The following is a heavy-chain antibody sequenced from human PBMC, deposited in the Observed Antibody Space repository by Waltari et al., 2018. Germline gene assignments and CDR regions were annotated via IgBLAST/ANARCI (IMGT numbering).Heavy chain of an antibody. CDR3: AREVAWRMLAYFDY. Sequence: QVQLQESGPGLVKPPGTLSLTCAVPGGSISSSNWWSWVRPPPGKGLEWFGEIYHSGSTNYNPPLRGRVAMSVDTSKNQFSLKLSSVTAADTAVYYCAREVAWRMLAYFDYWGQGTLVTVSS. V-gene: IGHV4-4*03. J-gene: IGHJ4*02. CDR1: GGSISSSNW. CDR2: IYHSGST. D-gene: IGHD3-3*01.